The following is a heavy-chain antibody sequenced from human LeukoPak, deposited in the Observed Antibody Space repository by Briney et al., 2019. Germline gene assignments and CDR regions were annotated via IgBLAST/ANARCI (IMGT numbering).Heavy chain of an antibody. J-gene: IGHJ6*02. Sequence: SETLSLTCTVSGGSISSYYWSWIRQPPGKGLEWIGYIYYSGSTYYNPSLKSRVTISVDTSKNQFSLKLSSVTAADTAVYYCARDFHGMDVWGQGTTVTVSS. CDR3: ARDFHGMDV. V-gene: IGHV4-59*12. CDR1: GGSISSYY. CDR2: IYYSGST.